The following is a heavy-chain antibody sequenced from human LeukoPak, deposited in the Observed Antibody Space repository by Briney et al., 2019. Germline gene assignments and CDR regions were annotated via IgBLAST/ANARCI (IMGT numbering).Heavy chain of an antibody. V-gene: IGHV1-8*01. CDR3: ARKGLLSRNYYYYMDV. D-gene: IGHD1-14*01. Sequence: ASVKVPCKASGYTFTSYDINWVRQATGQGLEWMGWMNPNSGNTGYAQKFQGRGTMTRNTSISTAYMELSSLRSEDTAVYYCARKGLLSRNYYYYMDVWGKGTTVTVSS. CDR2: MNPNSGNT. CDR1: GYTFTSYD. J-gene: IGHJ6*03.